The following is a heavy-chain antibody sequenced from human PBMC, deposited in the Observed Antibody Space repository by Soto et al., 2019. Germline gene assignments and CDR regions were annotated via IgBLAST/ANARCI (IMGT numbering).Heavy chain of an antibody. J-gene: IGHJ5*02. Sequence: VQLQESGPGLVKPSETLSLICTVSGGSISSDYLSWIRQPAGKGLEWIGRVYTSGYSNSNPSLKSRVTMSVETSKKQFSLNLSAVTAADTAVYYCEREATTAGTVNWFEPWGQGTLVSVSS. V-gene: IGHV4-4*07. CDR1: GGSISSDY. CDR2: VYTSGYS. CDR3: EREATTAGTVNWFEP. D-gene: IGHD6-13*01.